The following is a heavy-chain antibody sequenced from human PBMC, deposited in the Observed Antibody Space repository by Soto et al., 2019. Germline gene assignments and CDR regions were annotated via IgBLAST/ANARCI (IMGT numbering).Heavy chain of an antibody. J-gene: IGHJ4*02. D-gene: IGHD3-22*01. CDR1: GGTFSSYT. CDR2: ITPMFGTP. V-gene: IGHV1-69*13. CDR3: ARDGTLYDSSAYYYLY. Sequence: SVKVSCKASGGTFSSYTITWVRQAPGQGLEWMGGITPMFGTPNYAQKFQGRVTITADESTSTAYMELSSLRSEDTAMYYCARDGTLYDSSAYYYLYWGQGTLVTVSS.